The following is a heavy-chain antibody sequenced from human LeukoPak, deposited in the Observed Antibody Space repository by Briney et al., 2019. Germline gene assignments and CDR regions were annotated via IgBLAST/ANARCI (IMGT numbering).Heavy chain of an antibody. CDR2: TSVYNGNT. J-gene: IGHJ6*04. CDR1: GYTFTSYG. Sequence: TPVKPSCKASGYTFTSYGTSWLPQAPGQRLEWRGWTSVYNGNTNYAQKLQRRVTMNTAKSTSTAYMELRSLRSDDTAVYYCAREGDCSSTSCPGIDYYYYYGMDVWGKGTTVTVSS. V-gene: IGHV1-18*04. CDR3: AREGDCSSTSCPGIDYYYYYGMDV. D-gene: IGHD2-2*01.